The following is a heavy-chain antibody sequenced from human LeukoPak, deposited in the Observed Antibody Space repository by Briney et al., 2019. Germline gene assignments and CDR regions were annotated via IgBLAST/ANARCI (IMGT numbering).Heavy chain of an antibody. CDR2: IRSSSRTT. CDR3: ASWAGTTAGFSGPFDF. CDR1: GFTFSSYE. J-gene: IGHJ4*02. V-gene: IGHV3-48*03. D-gene: IGHD6-25*01. Sequence: GGSLRLSCAASGFTFSSYEMNWVRQAPGKGLEWVSHIRSSSRTTYYADSVKGRFTISRDDAKNSLYLQMNSLRGEDTAVYYCASWAGTTAGFSGPFDFWGQGTLVTVSS.